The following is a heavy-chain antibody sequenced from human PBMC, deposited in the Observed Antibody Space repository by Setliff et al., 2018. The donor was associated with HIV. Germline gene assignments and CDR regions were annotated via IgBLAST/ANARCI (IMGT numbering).Heavy chain of an antibody. V-gene: IGHV5-51*01. J-gene: IGHJ4*02. CDR1: GDSFSSFW. Sequence: GESLKISCKGSGDSFSSFWIGWVRQMPGKGLEWMGIIYLGDSDTIYSPSFQGQVAISADKSISTAYLQWSSLKASDTAIYYCARQGPSGLFDYWGQGTLVTVSS. D-gene: IGHD6-19*01. CDR3: ARQGPSGLFDY. CDR2: IYLGDSDT.